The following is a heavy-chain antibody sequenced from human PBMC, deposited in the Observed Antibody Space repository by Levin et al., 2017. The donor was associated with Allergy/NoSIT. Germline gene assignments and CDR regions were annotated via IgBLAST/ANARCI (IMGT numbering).Heavy chain of an antibody. J-gene: IGHJ4*02. Sequence: SQTLSLTCAVYGGSFSGYYWSWIRQPPGKGLEWIGEINHSGSTNYNPSLKSRVTISVDTSKNQFSLKLSSVTAADTAVYYCARGFSPYSYGYPFFDYWGQGTLVTVSS. D-gene: IGHD5-18*01. CDR1: GGSFSGYY. V-gene: IGHV4-34*01. CDR3: ARGFSPYSYGYPFFDY. CDR2: INHSGST.